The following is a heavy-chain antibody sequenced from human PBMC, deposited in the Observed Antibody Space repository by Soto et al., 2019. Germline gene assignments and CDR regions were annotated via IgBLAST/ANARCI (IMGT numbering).Heavy chain of an antibody. J-gene: IGHJ6*02. CDR2: TYYTSNWYN. D-gene: IGHD1-26*01. CDR1: GDSVSSNDAA. V-gene: IGHV6-1*01. Sequence: PTPTLSLPGAISGDSVSSNDAAWNWIRQSASRGLEWLGRTYYTSNWYNDYAVSVKSRIPITPYTSNNQFSLQLNSVTPADTAVYYSPRAHATRITNTLPRAYGMDGGGHGTTVTGSS. CDR3: PRAHATRITNTLPRAYGMDG.